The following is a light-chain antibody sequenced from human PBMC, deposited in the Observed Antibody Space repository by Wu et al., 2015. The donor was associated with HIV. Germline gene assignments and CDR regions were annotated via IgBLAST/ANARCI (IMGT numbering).Light chain of an antibody. Sequence: DIQMTQSPSSLSASVGDRVTITCRASQSINNYLNWYQQKPGKAPNLLIYAVSNLQSGVPSRFSGSGSGTEFTLTISSLQPEDFATYYCHQTYSSHTFGQGTKLEIK. J-gene: IGKJ2*01. CDR2: AVS. CDR3: HQTYSSHT. CDR1: QSINNY. V-gene: IGKV1-39*01.